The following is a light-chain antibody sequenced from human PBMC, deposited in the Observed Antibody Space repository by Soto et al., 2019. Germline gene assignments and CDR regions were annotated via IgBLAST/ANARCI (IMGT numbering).Light chain of an antibody. CDR2: KAS. Sequence: DIQMTQSPSTLSASVGDRVAITCRASQSISDWLAWYQQRPGRAPKLLIYKASSLQSGVPSRFSGSGSGTEFTLTISSLQPDDFATYYCQQYSSSFSTFGQGTKVEIK. CDR3: QQYSSSFST. CDR1: QSISDW. J-gene: IGKJ1*01. V-gene: IGKV1-5*03.